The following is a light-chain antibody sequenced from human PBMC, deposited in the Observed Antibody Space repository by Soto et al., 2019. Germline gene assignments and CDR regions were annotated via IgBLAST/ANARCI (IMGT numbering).Light chain of an antibody. CDR2: AAY. V-gene: IGKV1-39*01. Sequence: DIQMTQSPSSLSASVGDRVTITCRASQSISSYLNWYQQKPGKAPKLLIYAAYSLQSGVPSRFSGSGSGTDFTLTISSLQPEDFAAYYCHQSYSTPRITFGQGTRLEIK. CDR3: HQSYSTPRIT. CDR1: QSISSY. J-gene: IGKJ5*01.